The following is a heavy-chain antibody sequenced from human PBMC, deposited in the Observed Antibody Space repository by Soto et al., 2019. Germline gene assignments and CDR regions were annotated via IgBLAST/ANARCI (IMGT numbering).Heavy chain of an antibody. CDR3: ARKSTVTHGGHGSSFDY. Sequence: QVQLVQSGAEVKKPGASVKVSCKASGYTFTSYDINWVRQATGQGLEWMGWMNPNSGNTGYAQKIQGRVTMTRNTSINTAYMELSSLRSEDTAVYYCARKSTVTHGGHGSSFDYWGQGTLVTVSS. CDR2: MNPNSGNT. J-gene: IGHJ4*02. CDR1: GYTFTSYD. D-gene: IGHD4-4*01. V-gene: IGHV1-8*01.